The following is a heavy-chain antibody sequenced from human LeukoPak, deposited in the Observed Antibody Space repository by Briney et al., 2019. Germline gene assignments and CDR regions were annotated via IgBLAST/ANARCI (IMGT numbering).Heavy chain of an antibody. CDR2: INHSGST. Sequence: SETLSLTCAVYGGSFSGYYWSWIRQPPGKGLEWIGEINHSGSTNYNPSLKSRVTISVDTSKNQFSLKLSSVTAADTAVYYCARGLGSGWPDHYYYMDVWGKGTTVTISS. D-gene: IGHD6-19*01. J-gene: IGHJ6*03. V-gene: IGHV4-34*01. CDR1: GGSFSGYY. CDR3: ARGLGSGWPDHYYYMDV.